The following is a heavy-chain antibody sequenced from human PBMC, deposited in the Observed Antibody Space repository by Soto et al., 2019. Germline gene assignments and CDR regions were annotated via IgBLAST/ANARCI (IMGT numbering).Heavy chain of an antibody. V-gene: IGHV3-48*01. CDR3: AIPSCGGDCYSPVY. CDR1: GFIFSNYN. Sequence: EVQLVESGGGLVQPGGSLRLSCAASGFIFSNYNMHWVRQAPGKGLEWVSYISSSSNTIYYAASVKGRFTISRDNAKNSLYLQMNSLRAEDTAVYYCAIPSCGGDCYSPVYWGQGTLVTVSS. CDR2: ISSSSNTI. D-gene: IGHD2-21*02. J-gene: IGHJ4*02.